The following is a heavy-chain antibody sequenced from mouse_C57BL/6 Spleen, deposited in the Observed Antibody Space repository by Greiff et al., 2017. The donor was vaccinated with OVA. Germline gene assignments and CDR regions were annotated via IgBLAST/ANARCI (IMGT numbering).Heavy chain of an antibody. D-gene: IGHD2-1*01. CDR2: IWRGGST. V-gene: IGHV2-5*01. J-gene: IGHJ4*01. Sequence: VMLVESGPGLVQPSQSLSITCTVSGFSLTSYGVHWVRQSPGKGLEWLGVIWRGGSTDYNAAFMSRLSITKDNSKSQVFFKMNSLQADDTAIYYCAKIYYGNYAMDYWGQGTSVTVSS. CDR3: AKIYYGNYAMDY. CDR1: GFSLTSYG.